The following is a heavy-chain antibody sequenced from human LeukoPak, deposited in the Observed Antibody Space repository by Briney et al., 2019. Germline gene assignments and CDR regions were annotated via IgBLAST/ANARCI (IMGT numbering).Heavy chain of an antibody. CDR3: ARGLYSSSWYFSHFDY. J-gene: IGHJ4*02. Sequence: KLSETLSLTCAVYGGSFSGYYWSWIRQPPGKGLEWIGEINHSGSTNYNPSLKSRVTISVDTSKNQFSLKLSSVTAADTAVYYCARGLYSSSWYFSHFDYWGQGTLVTVSS. D-gene: IGHD6-13*01. CDR1: GGSFSGYY. V-gene: IGHV4-34*01. CDR2: INHSGST.